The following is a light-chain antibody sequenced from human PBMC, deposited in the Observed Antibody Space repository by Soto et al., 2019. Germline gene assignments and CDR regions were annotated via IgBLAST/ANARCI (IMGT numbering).Light chain of an antibody. V-gene: IGLV2-11*01. Sequence: HSVLTQPRSVSGSPGQSVTISCTGTSSDVGGYNYVSWYQQNPGKAPKLMIYDVSKRPSGVSDRFSGSKSANTASLIISGLQAEDEADYYCCSYAGNTLVVFGGGTKLTVL. J-gene: IGLJ2*01. CDR1: SSDVGGYNY. CDR3: CSYAGNTLVV. CDR2: DVS.